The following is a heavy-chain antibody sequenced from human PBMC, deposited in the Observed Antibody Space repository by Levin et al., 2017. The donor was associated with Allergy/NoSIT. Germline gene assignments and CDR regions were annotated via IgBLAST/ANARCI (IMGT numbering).Heavy chain of an antibody. CDR2: ISYDGSNK. D-gene: IGHD6-19*01. Sequence: GESLKISCAASGFTFSTYGMHWVRQAPGKGLEWVAVISYDGSNKYYADSVKGRFTISRDNSKNTLYLQMNSLRAEDTAVYYCRNYFGGIAVAGAHDYWGQGTLVTVSS. V-gene: IGHV3-30*18. CDR3: RNYFGGIAVAGAHDY. J-gene: IGHJ4*02. CDR1: GFTFSTYG.